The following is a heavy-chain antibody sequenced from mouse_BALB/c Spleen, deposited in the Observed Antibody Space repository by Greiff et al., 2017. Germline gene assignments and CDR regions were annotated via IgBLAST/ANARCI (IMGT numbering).Heavy chain of an antibody. Sequence: VQLQQSGAELARPGASVKLSCKASGYPFTSYWMQWVKQRPGQGLEWIGAIYPGDGDTRYTQKFKGKATLTADKSSSTAYMQLSSLASEDSAVYYCARERYGDYWGQGTTLTVSS. CDR1: GYPFTSYW. CDR2: IYPGDGDT. J-gene: IGHJ2*01. D-gene: IGHD1-1*01. CDR3: ARERYGDY. V-gene: IGHV1-87*01.